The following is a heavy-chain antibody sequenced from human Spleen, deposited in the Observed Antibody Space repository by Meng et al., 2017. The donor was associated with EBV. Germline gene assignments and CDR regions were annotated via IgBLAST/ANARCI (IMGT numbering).Heavy chain of an antibody. CDR1: GGSFSGYY. Sequence: QVQLQQWGAGLLTPSETLSSTCAVYGGSFSGYYWSWIRQPPGKGLEWIGEINHSGSTNYNPSLKSRVTISVDTSKNQFSLKLSSVTAADTAVYYCARTYYYGSGSYYPKPRQDYWGQGTLVTVSS. CDR3: ARTYYYGSGSYYPKPRQDY. V-gene: IGHV4-34*01. D-gene: IGHD3-10*01. CDR2: INHSGST. J-gene: IGHJ4*02.